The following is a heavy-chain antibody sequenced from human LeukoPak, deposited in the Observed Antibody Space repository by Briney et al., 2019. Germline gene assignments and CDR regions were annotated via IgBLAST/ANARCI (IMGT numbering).Heavy chain of an antibody. CDR2: IIPIFGTA. CDR3: AREGDYYDSSGYISYFDC. CDR1: GGTFSSYA. J-gene: IGHJ4*02. D-gene: IGHD3-22*01. V-gene: IGHV1-69*05. Sequence: ASVKVSCKASGGTFSSYAISWVRQAPGQGLEWMGGIIPIFGTANYAQKFQGRVTITTDESTCTAYMELSSLRSEDTAVYYCAREGDYYDSSGYISYFDCWGQGTLVTVSS.